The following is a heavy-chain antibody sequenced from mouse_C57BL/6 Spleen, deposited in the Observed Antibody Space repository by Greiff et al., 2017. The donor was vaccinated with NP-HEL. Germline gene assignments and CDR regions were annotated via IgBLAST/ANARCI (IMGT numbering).Heavy chain of an antibody. CDR3: ARKYYSLWYFDV. CDR1: GYTFTDYN. Sequence: EVQLQQSGPELVKPGASVKIPCKASGYTFTDYNMDWVKQSHGKSLEWIGDINPNNGGTIYNQKFKGKATLTVDKSSSTAYIELRSLTSEDTAVYYCARKYYSLWYFDVWGTGTTVTVSS. CDR2: INPNNGGT. D-gene: IGHD2-12*01. V-gene: IGHV1-18*01. J-gene: IGHJ1*03.